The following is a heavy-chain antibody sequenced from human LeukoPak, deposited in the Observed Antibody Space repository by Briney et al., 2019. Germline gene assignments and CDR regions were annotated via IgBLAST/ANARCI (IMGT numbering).Heavy chain of an antibody. J-gene: IGHJ4*02. Sequence: ASVKVSCKASGYTFTSYDINWVRQATGQGLERMGWISVYNGNTNYAQKLQGRLTLTTDTSTSSAYMELRSLRSDDTAMYYCARDRSGPFDSWGQGTLVTVSS. CDR3: ARDRSGPFDS. D-gene: IGHD3-10*01. CDR2: ISVYNGNT. CDR1: GYTFTSYD. V-gene: IGHV1-18*01.